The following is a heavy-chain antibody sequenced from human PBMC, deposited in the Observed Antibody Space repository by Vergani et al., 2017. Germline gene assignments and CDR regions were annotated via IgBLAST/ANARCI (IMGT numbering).Heavy chain of an antibody. CDR1: GFTFSLYA. CDR2: ISHDGRNE. CDR3: AKDRSFNLGEPFDY. D-gene: IGHD3-16*02. V-gene: IGHV3-30*18. Sequence: QIHLLEAGGGVVQPGESLRLSCAASGFTFSLYAMHWVRQTPCKGLEWVAFISHDGRNERSLDSVKGRFSISRDTSKNTLYLEMHNLTPEDTAVYYCAKDRSFNLGEPFDYWGQGTLVTVSS. J-gene: IGHJ4*02.